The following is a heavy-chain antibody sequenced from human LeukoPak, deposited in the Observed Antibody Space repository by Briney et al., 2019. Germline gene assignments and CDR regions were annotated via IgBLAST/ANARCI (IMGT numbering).Heavy chain of an antibody. Sequence: PGGSLRLSCAASGFAFSSYEMNWVRQAPGKGLEWVSYSNSGGNIIYYADSVKGRFTISRDNAKNSLYLQMNSLRAEDTAVYYCARDQSRISAAGWVHDAFDIWGQGTMVTVSS. D-gene: IGHD6-25*01. V-gene: IGHV3-48*03. CDR3: ARDQSRISAAGWVHDAFDI. CDR1: GFAFSSYE. CDR2: SNSGGNII. J-gene: IGHJ3*02.